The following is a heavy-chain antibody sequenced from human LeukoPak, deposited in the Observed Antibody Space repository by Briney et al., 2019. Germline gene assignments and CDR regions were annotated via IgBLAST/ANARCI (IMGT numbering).Heavy chain of an antibody. CDR3: APYSSGQGGPRALDP. V-gene: IGHV3-23*01. CDR2: ISGSGGSA. CDR1: GLAFSSYA. D-gene: IGHD6-19*01. Sequence: QPGGSLRLSCAASGLAFSSYAMTWVRQAPGKGLEWVSAISGSGGSAYYADSVKGRFTISRDNSKNTLYLQMNSLRAEDTAVYYCAPYSSGQGGPRALDPWGQGTLVTVSS. J-gene: IGHJ5*02.